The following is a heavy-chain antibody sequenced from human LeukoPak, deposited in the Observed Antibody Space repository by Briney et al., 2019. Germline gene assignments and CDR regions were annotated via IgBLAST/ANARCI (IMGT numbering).Heavy chain of an antibody. CDR1: GFTFSSYS. CDR3: ARDIRWELPGARPLYYYGMDV. D-gene: IGHD1-26*01. J-gene: IGHJ6*02. V-gene: IGHV3-48*04. CDR2: ISSSSSTI. Sequence: PGRSLRLSCAASGFTFSSYSMNWVRQAPGKGLEWVSYISSSSSTIYYVDSVKGRFTISRDNAKNSLYLQMNSLRAEDTAVYYCARDIRWELPGARPLYYYGMDVWGQGTTVTVSS.